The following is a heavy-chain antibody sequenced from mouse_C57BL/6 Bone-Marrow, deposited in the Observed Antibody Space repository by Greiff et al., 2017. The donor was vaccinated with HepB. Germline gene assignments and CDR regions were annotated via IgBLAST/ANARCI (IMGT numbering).Heavy chain of an antibody. CDR1: GYTFTSYG. V-gene: IGHV1-81*01. D-gene: IGHD2-3*01. CDR2: IYPRSGNT. Sequence: LVESGAELARPGASVKLSCKASGYTFTSYGISWVKQRTGQGLEWIGEIYPRSGNTYYNEKFKGKATLTADKSSSTAYMELRSLTSEDSAVYFCAKVYDGYYGVFYAMDYWGQGTSVTVSS. CDR3: AKVYDGYYGVFYAMDY. J-gene: IGHJ4*01.